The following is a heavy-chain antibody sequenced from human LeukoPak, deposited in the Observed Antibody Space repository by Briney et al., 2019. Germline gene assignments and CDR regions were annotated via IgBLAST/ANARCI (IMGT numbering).Heavy chain of an antibody. V-gene: IGHV3-7*01. CDR1: GFTFSSYS. D-gene: IGHD6-6*01. Sequence: GGSLRLSCAASGFTFSSYSMNWVRQAPGKGLEWVANIKQDGSEKYYVDSVKGRFTISRDNAKNSLYLQMNSLRAEDTAVYYCARPYSSSSDFDYWGQGTLVTVSS. CDR3: ARPYSSSSDFDY. J-gene: IGHJ4*02. CDR2: IKQDGSEK.